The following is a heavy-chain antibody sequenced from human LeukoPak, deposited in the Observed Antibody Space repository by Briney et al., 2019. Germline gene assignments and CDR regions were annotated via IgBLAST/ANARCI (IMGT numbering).Heavy chain of an antibody. J-gene: IGHJ4*02. D-gene: IGHD3-9*01. V-gene: IGHV3-23*01. Sequence: GGSLRLSCAASGFTFSSYAMSWVRQAPGKGLEWVSAISGSGGSIYYADSVKGRFTISRDNSKNTLYLQMNSRRAEDTAVYYCAKDPQYYDILTGYPAFDYWGQGTLVTVSS. CDR2: ISGSGGSI. CDR1: GFTFSSYA. CDR3: AKDPQYYDILTGYPAFDY.